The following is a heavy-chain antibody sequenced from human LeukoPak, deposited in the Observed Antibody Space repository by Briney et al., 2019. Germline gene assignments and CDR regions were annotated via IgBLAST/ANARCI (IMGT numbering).Heavy chain of an antibody. D-gene: IGHD4-17*01. Sequence: GGSLRLSCAASGFTFSSYAMHWVRQAPGKGLGWVAVISYDGSNKYYADSVKGRFTISRDNSKNTLYQQMNSLRAEDTAVYYCARGWTTVTTPADYWGQGTLVTVSS. CDR2: ISYDGSNK. J-gene: IGHJ4*02. CDR1: GFTFSSYA. CDR3: ARGWTTVTTPADY. V-gene: IGHV3-30*01.